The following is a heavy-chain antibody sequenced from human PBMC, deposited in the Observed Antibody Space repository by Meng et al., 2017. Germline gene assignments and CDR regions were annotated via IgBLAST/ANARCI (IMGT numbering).Heavy chain of an antibody. CDR2: IIPIFGTA. J-gene: IGHJ5*02. D-gene: IGHD2-21*02. CDR3: AREIAAAYCGGDCYL. V-gene: IGHV1-69*01. Sequence: QVLLGAGWVEGEKHGSSVKVSCKAAGVPFSSYAFSWVRQAPGQGLGWMGGIIPIFGTANYAQKFQGRVTITADESTSTAYMELSSLRSEDTAVYYCAREIAAAYCGGDCYLWGQGTLVTVSS. CDR1: GVPFSSYA.